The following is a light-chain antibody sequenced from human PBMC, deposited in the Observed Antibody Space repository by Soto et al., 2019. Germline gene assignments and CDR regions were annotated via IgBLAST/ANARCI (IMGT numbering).Light chain of an antibody. CDR3: QQHRSYPVT. Sequence: IQMTQYPSTLSASVGDRVIITCRASQSVSSWLAWYQHKPGKAPKILIYKASRLESGVPSRFSGSGSGTEFTLTISSLQPDDFATYYCQQHRSYPVTFGQGTRLEIK. V-gene: IGKV1-5*03. CDR1: QSVSSW. CDR2: KAS. J-gene: IGKJ5*01.